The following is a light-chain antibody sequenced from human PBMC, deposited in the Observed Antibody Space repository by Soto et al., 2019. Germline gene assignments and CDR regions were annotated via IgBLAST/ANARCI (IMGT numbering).Light chain of an antibody. CDR2: GAS. Sequence: EIVLTQSPGTLSLSPGERATLSCRASQSVSSSYLAWYQQKPGQAPRLLIYGASSRATGIPDRFSGSGSGTYFTLTISRLEPEAFAVYYGQQYGSSPPYTFGQGTKLEIK. V-gene: IGKV3-20*01. CDR3: QQYGSSPPYT. J-gene: IGKJ2*01. CDR1: QSVSSSY.